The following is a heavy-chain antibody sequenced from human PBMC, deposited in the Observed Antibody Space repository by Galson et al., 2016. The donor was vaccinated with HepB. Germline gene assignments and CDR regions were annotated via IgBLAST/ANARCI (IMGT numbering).Heavy chain of an antibody. CDR1: GFSFHNYG. CDR2: ISGSGIDA. CDR3: AFSRGGMAISYLNY. Sequence: SLRLSCAASGFSFHNYGMNWVRQAPGKGLEWVAGISGSGIDADYTDSVRGRFFISRDISRTTLFLQMNSLTVEDTAVYYCAFSRGGMAISYLNYWGRGTLVTVST. D-gene: IGHD5-24*01. V-gene: IGHV3-23*01. J-gene: IGHJ4*02.